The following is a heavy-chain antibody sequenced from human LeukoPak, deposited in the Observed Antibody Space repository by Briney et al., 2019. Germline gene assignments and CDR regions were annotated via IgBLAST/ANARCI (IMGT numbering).Heavy chain of an antibody. J-gene: IGHJ4*02. CDR1: GFTFTDYF. CDR2: IHPNSGDT. CDR3: AREASGSGGCDY. D-gene: IGHD3-10*01. Sequence: ASVKVSCKTSGFTFTDYFIHWVRQAAGQGLEYMGWIHPNSGDTRSVQKFQGRVTMTRDTSISTAYMELSRLRSDDTAIFYCAREASGSGGCDYWGQGALVTVSS. V-gene: IGHV1-2*02.